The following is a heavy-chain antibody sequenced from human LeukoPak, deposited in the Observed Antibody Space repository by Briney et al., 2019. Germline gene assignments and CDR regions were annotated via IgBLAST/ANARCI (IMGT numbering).Heavy chain of an antibody. CDR3: ARASPYSSGWYGRGFYFDY. CDR2: INPNSGGT. D-gene: IGHD6-19*01. CDR1: GYTFTGYY. V-gene: IGHV1-2*02. Sequence: ASVKVSCKASGYTFTGYYMHWVRQAPGQGLEWMGWINPNSGGTNYAQKFQGRVTMTRDTSIRTAYMELSRLRSDDTAVYYCARASPYSSGWYGRGFYFDYWGQGTLVTVSS. J-gene: IGHJ4*02.